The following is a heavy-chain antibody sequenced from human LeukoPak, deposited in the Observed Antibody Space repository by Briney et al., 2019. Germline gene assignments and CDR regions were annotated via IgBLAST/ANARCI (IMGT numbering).Heavy chain of an antibody. Sequence: PGGSLRLSCAASGFTVSSNYMSWVRQAPGKGLEWVSVIYSGGSTYYADSVKGRFTISRHNSKNTLYLQMNSLRAEDTAVYYCAKGTWSNGWDVFDDWGQGILVTVSS. CDR3: AKGTWSNGWDVFDD. J-gene: IGHJ4*02. CDR1: GFTVSSNY. V-gene: IGHV3-53*01. D-gene: IGHD6-19*01. CDR2: IYSGGST.